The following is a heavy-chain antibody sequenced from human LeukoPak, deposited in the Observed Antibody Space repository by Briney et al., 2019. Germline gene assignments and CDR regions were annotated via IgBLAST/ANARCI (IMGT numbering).Heavy chain of an antibody. CDR3: ARKNGLDY. Sequence: GGSLRLSCAASGFTFSSDWMSWVRQARGKGLEWVANIKQDGSEKYYVDSVKGRFTISRDNAKNSLYLQMNSLRAEDTAVYYCARKNGLDYWGQGTLVTVSS. V-gene: IGHV3-7*01. CDR1: GFTFSSDW. CDR2: IKQDGSEK. J-gene: IGHJ4*02.